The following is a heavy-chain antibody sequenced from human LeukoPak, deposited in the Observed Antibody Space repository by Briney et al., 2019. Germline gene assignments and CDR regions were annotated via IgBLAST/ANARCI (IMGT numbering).Heavy chain of an antibody. D-gene: IGHD1-14*01. CDR3: ARWDRTASYYFDY. Sequence: ASVTVSFKASGYTFANYGVNWVRQAPGQGLEWMGWISAYNGNTNYARKLQGRVTMTTDTSTSTAYMELRSLTSDDAAVYYCARWDRTASYYFDYWGQGTLLTVSS. CDR1: GYTFANYG. V-gene: IGHV1-18*01. J-gene: IGHJ4*02. CDR2: ISAYNGNT.